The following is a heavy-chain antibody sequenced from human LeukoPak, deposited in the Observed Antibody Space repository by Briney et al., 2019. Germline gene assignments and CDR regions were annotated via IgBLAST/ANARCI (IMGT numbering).Heavy chain of an antibody. V-gene: IGHV1-69*02. CDR3: ARGVVPAAIPRAFDP. CDR2: IIPILGIA. Sequence: ASVKVSCKASGDTFSSYTISWVRQAPGQGLEWMGRIIPILGIANYAQKFQGRVTITADKSTSTAYMELSSLRSEDTAVYYCARGVVPAAIPRAFDPWGQGTLVTVSS. J-gene: IGHJ5*02. D-gene: IGHD2-2*02. CDR1: GDTFSSYT.